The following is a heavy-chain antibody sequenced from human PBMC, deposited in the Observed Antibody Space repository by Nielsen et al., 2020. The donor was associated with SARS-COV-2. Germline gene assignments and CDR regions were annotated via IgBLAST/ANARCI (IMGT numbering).Heavy chain of an antibody. D-gene: IGHD3-10*01. CDR1: GFPSSDFT. J-gene: IGHJ6*02. V-gene: IGHV3-30-3*01. CDR2: ISYDGTNK. CDR3: ARESLSFGGYFYGMDV. Sequence: GGPLRPSCAASGFPSSDFTMHWVRQAPGKGLEWVANISYDGTNKYYADSVKGRLTFTRDNSKNTLSLQMNSLRAEDTAVYYCARESLSFGGYFYGMDVWGQGTTVTVSS.